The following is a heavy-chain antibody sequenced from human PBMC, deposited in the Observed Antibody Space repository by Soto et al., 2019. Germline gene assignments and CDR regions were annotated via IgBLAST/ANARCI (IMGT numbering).Heavy chain of an antibody. CDR1: GGSISSSSYY. Sequence: SETLSLTCTVSGGSISSSSYYWGWIRQPPGKGLEWIGSIYYSGSTYYNPSLKSRVTISVDTSKNQFSLKLSSVTAADTAVYYCARSTYRGGSLVSSDSRGHGIPVSV. J-gene: IGHJ5*01. CDR2: IYYSGST. D-gene: IGHD6-19*01. V-gene: IGHV4-39*01. CDR3: ARSTYRGGSLVSSDS.